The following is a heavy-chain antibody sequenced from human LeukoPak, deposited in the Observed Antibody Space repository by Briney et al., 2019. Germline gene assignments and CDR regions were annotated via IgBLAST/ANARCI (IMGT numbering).Heavy chain of an antibody. CDR1: GGSFSGYY. Sequence: SETLSLTCAVYGGSFSGYYWSWIRQPPGKGLECIGEINHSGSTNYNPSLKSRVTISVDTSKNQFSLKVSSVTAADTAVYYCARGSGSPRIAAAGTDFDYWGQGTLVTVSS. D-gene: IGHD6-13*01. CDR2: INHSGST. V-gene: IGHV4-34*01. CDR3: ARGSGSPRIAAAGTDFDY. J-gene: IGHJ4*02.